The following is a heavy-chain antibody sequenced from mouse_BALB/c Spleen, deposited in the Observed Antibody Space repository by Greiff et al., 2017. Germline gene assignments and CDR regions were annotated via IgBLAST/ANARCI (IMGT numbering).Heavy chain of an antibody. CDR3: ARGGPGYAMDY. Sequence: EVQLVESGGGLVKPGGSLKLSCAASGFTFSDYYMYWVRQTPEKRLEWVATISDGGSYTYYPDSVKGRFTISRDNAKNNLYLQMSSLKSEDTAMYYCARGGPGYAMDYWGQGTSVTVSS. J-gene: IGHJ4*01. CDR1: GFTFSDYY. CDR2: ISDGGSYT. V-gene: IGHV5-4*02.